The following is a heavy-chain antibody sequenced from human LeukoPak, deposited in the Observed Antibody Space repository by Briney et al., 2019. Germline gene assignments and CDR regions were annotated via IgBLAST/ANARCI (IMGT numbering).Heavy chain of an antibody. J-gene: IGHJ4*02. D-gene: IGHD1-26*01. CDR3: ARDQQWELRVPFDY. V-gene: IGHV3-30*03. Sequence: QPGRSLRLSCVASESIFSSYGMHWVRQAPGKGLEWVAVISYDGRNKDYADSVRGRFTISRDNSKNTLYLQMNSLRAEDTAVYYCARDQQWELRVPFDYWGQGTLVTVSS. CDR2: ISYDGRNK. CDR1: ESIFSSYG.